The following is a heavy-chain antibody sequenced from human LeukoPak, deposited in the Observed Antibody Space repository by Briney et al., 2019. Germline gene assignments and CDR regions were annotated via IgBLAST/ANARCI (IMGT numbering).Heavy chain of an antibody. CDR1: GYTFTSYG. CDR2: ISAYNGNT. D-gene: IGHD5-18*01. CDR3: ARDFRAWIHRMVPGY. Sequence: ASVKVSCKASGYTFTSYGISWVRQAPGQGLEWMGWISAYNGNTNYAQKLQGRVTMTTDTSTSTAYMELSSLRSEDTAVYYCARDFRAWIHRMVPGYWGQGTLVTVSS. V-gene: IGHV1-18*01. J-gene: IGHJ4*02.